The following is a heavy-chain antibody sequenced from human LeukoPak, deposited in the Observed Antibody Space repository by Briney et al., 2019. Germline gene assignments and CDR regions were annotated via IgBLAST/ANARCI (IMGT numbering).Heavy chain of an antibody. Sequence: PGGSLRLSCAASGFTFSSYWMHWVRQAPGKGLVWVSRMNSDGSSTNYADSVKGRFTISRDNAKNSLYLQMNSLRAEDTAVYYCARGYYYDSSGYYPDYWGQGTLVTVSS. D-gene: IGHD3-22*01. CDR3: ARGYYYDSSGYYPDY. CDR2: MNSDGSST. CDR1: GFTFSSYW. J-gene: IGHJ4*02. V-gene: IGHV3-74*01.